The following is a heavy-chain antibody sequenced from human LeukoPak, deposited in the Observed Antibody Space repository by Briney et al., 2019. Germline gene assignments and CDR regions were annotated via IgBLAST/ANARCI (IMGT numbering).Heavy chain of an antibody. Sequence: PSETLSLTCTVSGGSISSYYWSWIRQPPGKGLEGIGYIYYSGSTNYNPSLKSRVTISVDTSKNQFSLKLSSVTAADTAVYYCARCPPDYDFWSGYYGYYFDYWGQGTLVTVSS. CDR3: ARCPPDYDFWSGYYGYYFDY. CDR1: GGSISSYY. CDR2: IYYSGST. D-gene: IGHD3-3*01. J-gene: IGHJ4*02. V-gene: IGHV4-59*01.